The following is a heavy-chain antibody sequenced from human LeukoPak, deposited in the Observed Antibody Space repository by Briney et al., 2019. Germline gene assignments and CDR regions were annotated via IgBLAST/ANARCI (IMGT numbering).Heavy chain of an antibody. CDR2: IYSSGST. V-gene: IGHV3-66*01. CDR3: AGRAAKYGMDV. D-gene: IGHD1-26*01. Sequence: GRSLRLSCAPSALTVSTSYMSWVPQAPRKGLEWVSIIYSSGSTYYADSVKGRFTISRDNSKNTLYLQMNSLRAEDTGLYYCAGRAAKYGMDVWGQGTTVTVSS. J-gene: IGHJ6*02. CDR1: ALTVSTSY.